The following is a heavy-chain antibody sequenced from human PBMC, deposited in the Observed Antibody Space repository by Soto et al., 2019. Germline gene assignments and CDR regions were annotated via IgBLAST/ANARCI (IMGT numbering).Heavy chain of an antibody. CDR3: AKNPPRLNCSSTSCYLNYYYYMDV. CDR1: GYTFTSYD. CDR2: MNPNSGNT. Sequence: QVQLVQSGAEVKKPGASVKVSCKASGYTFTSYDINWVRQATGQGLEWMGWMNPNSGNTGYAQKFQGRVTMTRNTSISTAYMELNSLRSEDTAVYYCAKNPPRLNCSSTSCYLNYYYYMDVWGKGTTVTVSS. J-gene: IGHJ6*03. V-gene: IGHV1-8*01. D-gene: IGHD2-2*01.